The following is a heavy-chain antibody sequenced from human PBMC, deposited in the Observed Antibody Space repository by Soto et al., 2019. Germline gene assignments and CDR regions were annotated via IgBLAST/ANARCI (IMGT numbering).Heavy chain of an antibody. V-gene: IGHV4-4*02. CDR3: ARDFKAPNDAWAFDY. CDR1: GASITSREW. Sequence: QVQLQESGPGLVMPSGTLSLTCAVSGASITSREWWKWVRQPPGRGLEWIGEVYHGGTTIYNRSLKSRVTISVEETKTQFTLKMTSVTVADTAVYYCARDFKAPNDAWAFDYWGQGTLVTVSS. D-gene: IGHD3-16*01. CDR2: VYHGGTT. J-gene: IGHJ4*02.